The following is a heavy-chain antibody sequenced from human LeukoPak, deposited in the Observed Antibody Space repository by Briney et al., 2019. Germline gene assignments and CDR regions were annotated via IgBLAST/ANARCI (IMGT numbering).Heavy chain of an antibody. CDR2: IIPILGIA. Sequence: SVKVSCKASGGTFSSYAISWVRQAPGQGLEWMGRIIPILGIANYAQKFQGRVTITADKSTNTAYMELSSLRSEDTAVYYCARSVVDTAMVGRYYYYGMDVWGQGTTVTVSS. J-gene: IGHJ6*02. CDR1: GGTFSSYA. D-gene: IGHD5-18*01. V-gene: IGHV1-69*04. CDR3: ARSVVDTAMVGRYYYYGMDV.